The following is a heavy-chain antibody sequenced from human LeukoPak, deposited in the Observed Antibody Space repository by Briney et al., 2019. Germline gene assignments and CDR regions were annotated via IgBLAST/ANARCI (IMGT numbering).Heavy chain of an antibody. CDR2: ISFSSTYI. J-gene: IGHJ5*02. CDR1: GFSFSGHD. V-gene: IGHV3-21*01. D-gene: IGHD2-2*01. Sequence: GGSLRLSCAASGFSFSGHDMNWVRQAPGKGLEWVSFISFSSTYIYYADSVRGRFTISRDNAKNSLYLQMNSLRVEDTAVYYCARADCSSSTCYLRRSWFDPWGQGTLVTVSS. CDR3: ARADCSSSTCYLRRSWFDP.